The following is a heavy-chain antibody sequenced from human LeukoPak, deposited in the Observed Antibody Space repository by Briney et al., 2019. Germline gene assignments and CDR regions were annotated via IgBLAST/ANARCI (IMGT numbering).Heavy chain of an antibody. CDR3: ARGTYYDFWSGYHVGWFDP. D-gene: IGHD3-3*01. CDR2: ISSSGSTI. V-gene: IGHV3-48*03. Sequence: GGSLRLSCEASGFIFSSYEMNWVRQAPGKGLEWVSYISSSGSTIYYADSVKGRFTISRDNAKNSLYLQMNSLRAEDTAVYYCARGTYYDFWSGYHVGWFDPWGQGTLVTVSS. CDR1: GFIFSSYE. J-gene: IGHJ5*02.